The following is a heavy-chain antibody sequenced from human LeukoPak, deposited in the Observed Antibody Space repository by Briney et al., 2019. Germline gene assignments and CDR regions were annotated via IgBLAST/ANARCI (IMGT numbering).Heavy chain of an antibody. CDR2: INHSGST. Sequence: SETLSLTCAVYGESFSGYYWSWIRLPPGKGLEWIGNINHSGSTKYDPSLKSRVTISVDTSKSQFSLKVSSVTAADTAVYYCARGRGFCGGGGCYSGGFDYWGQGTLVNVSA. J-gene: IGHJ4*02. V-gene: IGHV4-34*01. CDR1: GESFSGYY. CDR3: ARGRGFCGGGGCYSGGFDY. D-gene: IGHD2-15*01.